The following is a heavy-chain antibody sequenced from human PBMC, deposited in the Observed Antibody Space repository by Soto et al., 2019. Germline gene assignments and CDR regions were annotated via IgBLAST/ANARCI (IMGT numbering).Heavy chain of an antibody. CDR2: INPAAGDT. D-gene: IGHD3-16*01. CDR1: GYTFTSYY. J-gene: IGHJ6*02. CDR3: ARMMGYLLGVDHYYDGMDV. V-gene: IGHV1-46*01. Sequence: QVQLVQSGAEVKKPGASVKISCTASGYTFTSYYMHWVRQAPGQGLEWMGMINPAAGDTTYSEKFQGRGTMTRDTSTRTVYMDMTSLRSDDTAVYYCARMMGYLLGVDHYYDGMDVWGPGTTVTVSS.